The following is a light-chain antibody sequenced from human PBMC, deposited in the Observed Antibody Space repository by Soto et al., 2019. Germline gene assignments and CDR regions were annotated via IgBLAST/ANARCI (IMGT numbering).Light chain of an antibody. J-gene: IGLJ2*01. V-gene: IGLV1-47*01. Sequence: QSVLTQPPSVSGTPGQGVTISCFGTSPNIGNNFVHWYHHLPGPAPRLLIYRNNQRPAGAPDRFSGSKSGTSASLAISGLRYEEEAHYYCASWDDSMSVVFGGGTKLTVL. CDR1: SPNIGNNF. CDR3: ASWDDSMSVV. CDR2: RNN.